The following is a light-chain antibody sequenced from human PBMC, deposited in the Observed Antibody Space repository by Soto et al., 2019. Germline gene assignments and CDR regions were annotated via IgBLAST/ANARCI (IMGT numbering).Light chain of an antibody. J-gene: IGLJ2*01. CDR1: SSDVGGYKY. V-gene: IGLV2-8*01. CDR3: SSYDSSLSGSV. CDR2: EVN. Sequence: QSALTQPPSASGSPGQSVTISCTGTSSDVGGYKYVSWYQQHPGKAPKLMIFEVNKRPSGVPDRFSGSKSGNTASLTVSGLQAEDEADYYCSSYDSSLSGSVFGGGTKLTVL.